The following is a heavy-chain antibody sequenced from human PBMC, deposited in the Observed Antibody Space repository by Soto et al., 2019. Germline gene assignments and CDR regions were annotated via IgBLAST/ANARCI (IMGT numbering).Heavy chain of an antibody. D-gene: IGHD3-10*01. CDR3: AKNLLWFGELSYFDY. CDR2: ISGSGGST. Sequence: EVQLLESGGGLVQPGGSLRLSCAASGFTFSSYAMSWVRQAPGKGLAWGSAISGSGGSTYYADSVKGRFTISRDNSKYPLYLQMISLRAEDTAVYYCAKNLLWFGELSYFDYWGQGTLVTVSS. J-gene: IGHJ4*02. CDR1: GFTFSSYA. V-gene: IGHV3-23*01.